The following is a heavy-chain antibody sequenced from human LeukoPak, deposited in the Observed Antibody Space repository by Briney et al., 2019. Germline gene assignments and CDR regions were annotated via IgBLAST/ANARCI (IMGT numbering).Heavy chain of an antibody. CDR2: MNPNSGNS. D-gene: IGHD3-22*01. J-gene: IGHJ4*02. CDR3: ARGPYYYDSSGYYVRYYFDY. V-gene: IGHV1-8*01. Sequence: ASVKVSCKASGYTFTSYDINWVRQATGQGLEWMGWMNPNSGNSGYAQKFQGRVTMTRNTSISTAYMELSSLRSEDTAVYYCARGPYYYDSSGYYVRYYFDYWGQGTLVTVSS. CDR1: GYTFTSYD.